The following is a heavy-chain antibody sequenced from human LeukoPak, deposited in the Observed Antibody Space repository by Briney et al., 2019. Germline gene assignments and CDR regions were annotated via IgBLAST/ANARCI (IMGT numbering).Heavy chain of an antibody. V-gene: IGHV1-46*01. CDR2: INPSGGRT. CDR3: ARDQRYYDSSGHLDY. Sequence: ASVKVSCKASGYTFTGYYMHWVRQAPGQGLEWMGVINPSGGRTSYAQKFQGRVTMTRDTSASTVYMELSSLRSEDTAVYYCARDQRYYDSSGHLDYWGQGTLVTVSS. D-gene: IGHD3-22*01. J-gene: IGHJ4*02. CDR1: GYTFTGYY.